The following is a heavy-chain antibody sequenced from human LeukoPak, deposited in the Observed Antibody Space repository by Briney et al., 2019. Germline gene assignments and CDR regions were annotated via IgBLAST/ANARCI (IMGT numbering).Heavy chain of an antibody. CDR2: ISYDGNNK. CDR3: AKAILPGIPDD. J-gene: IGHJ4*02. V-gene: IGHV3-30*18. Sequence: PGRSLRLSCAASGFTFSSYGMHWVRQAPGKGLEWVAVISYDGNNKYYADSVKGRFTISRDNSKNTLYLQMNSLRAEDTAVYYCAKAILPGIPDDWGQGTLVTVSS. D-gene: IGHD1-14*01. CDR1: GFTFSSYG.